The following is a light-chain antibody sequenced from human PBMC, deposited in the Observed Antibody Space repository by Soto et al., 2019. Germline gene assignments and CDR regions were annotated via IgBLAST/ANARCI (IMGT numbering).Light chain of an antibody. CDR2: DAS. CDR1: QSVSSY. V-gene: IGKV3-11*01. J-gene: IGKJ1*01. CDR3: QRRSNWPRSWT. Sequence: IVLTQSPATLSLSPWERATLSCRASQSVSSYLAGYQQKTGQAPRLLLYDASNRDTGIPARFSVSGSGTDFALTISSLELEAYAVYYCQRRSNWPRSWTFGQGTKVDIK.